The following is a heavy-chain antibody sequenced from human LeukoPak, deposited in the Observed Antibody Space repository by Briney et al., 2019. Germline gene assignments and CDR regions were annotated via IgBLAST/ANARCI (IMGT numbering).Heavy chain of an antibody. CDR3: AKAEYSSGWYDAFDI. J-gene: IGHJ3*02. Sequence: GSLRLSCAASGFIFNGYGMRWVRQAPGKGLEWVSAISGRGGSTYYADSVKGRFTISRDNSKNTLYLQMNSLRAEDTAVYYCAKAEYSSGWYDAFDIWGQGTMVTVSS. D-gene: IGHD6-19*01. CDR2: ISGRGGST. CDR1: GFIFNGYG. V-gene: IGHV3-23*01.